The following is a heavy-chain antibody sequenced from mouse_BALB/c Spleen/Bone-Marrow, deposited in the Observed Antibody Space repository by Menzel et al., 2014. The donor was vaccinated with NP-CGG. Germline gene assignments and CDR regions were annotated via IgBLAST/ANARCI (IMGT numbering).Heavy chain of an antibody. CDR1: GFSLTGYA. Sequence: VKLVESGPGLVAPSQSLSITCTVPGFSLTGYAANWVRQPPGKGLEWLGMIWGDGSTDYNSALKSRLSISKDNSKSQVFLKMNSLQTDDTARYYCARDGYDYAMDYWGQGTSVTVSS. CDR2: IWGDGST. D-gene: IGHD2-2*01. J-gene: IGHJ4*01. CDR3: ARDGYDYAMDY. V-gene: IGHV2-6-7*01.